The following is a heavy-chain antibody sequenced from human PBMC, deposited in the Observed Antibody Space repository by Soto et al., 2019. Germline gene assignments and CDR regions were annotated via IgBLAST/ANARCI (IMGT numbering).Heavy chain of an antibody. D-gene: IGHD3-10*01. CDR1: GFTFDSFA. Sequence: EVQLLESGGGLEQPGGSLRLSCAASGFTFDSFAMTWVRQAPGKGLEWVSAISASGGSTFYADSVKGRFTISRDSSENTLYLQMNSLRAEDTAGYYCARGGVRPDSWGQGTLVTVSS. CDR3: ARGGVRPDS. CDR2: ISASGGST. J-gene: IGHJ4*02. V-gene: IGHV3-23*01.